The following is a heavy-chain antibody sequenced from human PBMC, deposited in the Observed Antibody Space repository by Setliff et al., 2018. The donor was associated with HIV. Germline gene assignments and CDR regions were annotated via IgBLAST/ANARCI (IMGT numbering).Heavy chain of an antibody. CDR2: IYYSGNT. Sequence: ETLSLTCTVSGGSLSSSNYYCGWIRQPPGKGLEWIGSIYYSGNTYYNPSLKSRVTISGDTSKKQFSLKLRAVTAADSAVYYCARQGRPGDFDSWGQGTLVTVSS. V-gene: IGHV4-39*01. J-gene: IGHJ4*02. CDR3: ARQGRPGDFDS. CDR1: GGSLSSSNYY. D-gene: IGHD7-27*01.